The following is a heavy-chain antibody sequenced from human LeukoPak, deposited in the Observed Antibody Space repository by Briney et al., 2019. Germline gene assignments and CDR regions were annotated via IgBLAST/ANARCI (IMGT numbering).Heavy chain of an antibody. Sequence: SETLSLTCTVSGDSVSSSSYYWGWIRQPPGKGLEWIGNIYNSGSTYYNPSLKSRVTISVDTSKNQFSLKLSSVTAADTAVYYCARGMYGSGSYYPFDYWGQGTLVTVSS. CDR3: ARGMYGSGSYYPFDY. CDR1: GDSVSSSSYY. J-gene: IGHJ4*02. CDR2: IYNSGST. V-gene: IGHV4-39*01. D-gene: IGHD3-10*01.